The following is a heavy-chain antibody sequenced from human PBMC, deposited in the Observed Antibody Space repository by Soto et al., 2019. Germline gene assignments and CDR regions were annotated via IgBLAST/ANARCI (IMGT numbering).Heavy chain of an antibody. D-gene: IGHD3-10*01. CDR2: IYDSGST. J-gene: IGHJ4*02. V-gene: IGHV4-31*03. CDR1: GGSINSGGYY. CDR3: ARAITIVRGVIHTPYFDY. Sequence: QVQLQESGPGLVKPSQTLSLTCTVSGGSINSGGYYWSWIRQHPGKGLEWMWYIYDSGSTYYNPSLQSRVTISADTSKEQFSLKLSSGTAAATAVYCCARAITIVRGVIHTPYFDYWGQGTLVTVSS.